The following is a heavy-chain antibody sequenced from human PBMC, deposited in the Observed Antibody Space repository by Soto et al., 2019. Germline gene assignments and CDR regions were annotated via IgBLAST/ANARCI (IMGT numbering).Heavy chain of an antibody. J-gene: IGHJ4*02. D-gene: IGHD5-18*01. V-gene: IGHV4-61*03. Sequence: SQTLPLTCTVSRDSHSNKDYYWSWLRNPPRKLLEWLGSTSDSRSTNSNLSLKSLVTISVDKSKNHFSLKVNSVTAADTAVYYCASAPEKRLIQPKCDYWGQGTLVTVSS. CDR2: TSDSRST. CDR1: RDSHSNKDYY. CDR3: ASAPEKRLIQPKCDY.